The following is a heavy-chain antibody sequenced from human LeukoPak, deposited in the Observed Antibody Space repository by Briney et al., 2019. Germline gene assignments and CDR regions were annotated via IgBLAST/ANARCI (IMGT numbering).Heavy chain of an antibody. CDR1: GFTVSSNY. Sequence: GGSLRLSCAASGFTVSSNYMGWVRQAPGKGLEWVSVIYSGGSTYYADSVKGRFTISRDNSKNSLYLQMNSLRAEDTAVYYCARGGVGSSTSCYTCRAFDIWGQGTMVTVSS. J-gene: IGHJ3*02. V-gene: IGHV3-53*01. CDR2: IYSGGST. CDR3: ARGGVGSSTSCYTCRAFDI. D-gene: IGHD2-2*02.